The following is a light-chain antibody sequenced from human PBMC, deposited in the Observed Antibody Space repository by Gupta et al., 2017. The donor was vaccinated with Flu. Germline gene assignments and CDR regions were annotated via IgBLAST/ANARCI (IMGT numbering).Light chain of an antibody. Sequence: QSALTPSASVSGSPGQSIAISCTGASSDVGGYNNVSWYQQHPGKAPKLMIYEVSNRPSGVSNRFSGSKSGNTASLTISGLQAEDEADYYCSSYTSSSSLYVFGTGTKVTVL. CDR1: SSDVGGYNN. CDR2: EVS. J-gene: IGLJ1*01. CDR3: SSYTSSSSLYV. V-gene: IGLV2-14*01.